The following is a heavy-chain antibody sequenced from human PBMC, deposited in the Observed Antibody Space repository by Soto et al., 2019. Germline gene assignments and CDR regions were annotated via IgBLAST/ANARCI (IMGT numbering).Heavy chain of an antibody. D-gene: IGHD4-17*01. J-gene: IGHJ1*01. CDR2: IIPIFGTA. Sequence: SVKVSCKASGGTFSSYAISCARQAPGQGLEWMGGIIPIFGTANYAQKFQGRVTITADESTSTAYMELSSLRSEDTAVHYCARDSTVTTFRYFQHWGQGTLVTVSS. V-gene: IGHV1-69*13. CDR1: GGTFSSYA. CDR3: ARDSTVTTFRYFQH.